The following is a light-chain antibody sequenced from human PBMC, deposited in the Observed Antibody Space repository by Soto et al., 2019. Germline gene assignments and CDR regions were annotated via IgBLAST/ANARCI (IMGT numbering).Light chain of an antibody. V-gene: IGLV1-44*01. CDR2: SNN. CDR1: SSNIGSNT. Sequence: QSVLTQPPSASGTPGQRVTISCSGSSSNIGSNTVNWYQQLPVTAPKLLIFSNNQRPSGVPDRFSGSKSGTSASLAISGLQSEDEADYYCAAWDGSLKVFGGGTKLTVL. J-gene: IGLJ2*01. CDR3: AAWDGSLKV.